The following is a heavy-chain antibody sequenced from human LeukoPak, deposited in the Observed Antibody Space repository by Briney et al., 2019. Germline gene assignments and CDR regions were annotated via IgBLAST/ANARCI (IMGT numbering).Heavy chain of an antibody. V-gene: IGHV3-33*01. D-gene: IGHD4-17*01. CDR2: IWYDGSNK. CDR3: ARDGFVWASGIDYGWFDS. CDR1: GFTFSSYG. J-gene: IGHJ5*01. Sequence: GGSLRLSCAASGFTFSSYGMHWVRQAPGKGLEWVAVIWYDGSNKYYADSVKGRFTISRDNSKNTLYLQMNSLRAEDTAVYYCARDGFVWASGIDYGWFDSWGQGTLVTVSS.